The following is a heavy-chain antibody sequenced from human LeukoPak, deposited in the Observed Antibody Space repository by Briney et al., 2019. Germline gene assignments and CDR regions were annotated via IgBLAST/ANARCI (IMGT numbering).Heavy chain of an antibody. CDR1: GGSISSYY. CDR3: ARVSCSSTSCYGAWSVDWFDP. D-gene: IGHD2-2*01. J-gene: IGHJ5*02. CDR2: IYHSGST. V-gene: IGHV4-59*08. Sequence: SETLSLTCTVFGGSISSYYWSWIRQPPGKGLEWIGYIYHSGSTNYNPSLKSRVTISVDTSKNQFSLKLSSVTAADTAVYYCARVSCSSTSCYGAWSVDWFDPWGQGTLVTVSS.